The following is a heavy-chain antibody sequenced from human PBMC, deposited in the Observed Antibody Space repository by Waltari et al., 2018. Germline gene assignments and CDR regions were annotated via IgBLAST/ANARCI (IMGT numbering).Heavy chain of an antibody. CDR2: IKQDGNEK. CDR3: ARDEQHRPFDY. Sequence: EVQLVESGGGLVQPGGSLRLSCAVSGFTFSSYWMSWVRPAPGKGLEWVANIKQDGNEKYYVDSVKGRFTISRDNAKNSLYLQMNTLRVEDTAVYYCARDEQHRPFDYWGQGTLVTVSS. V-gene: IGHV3-7*01. D-gene: IGHD1-1*01. CDR1: GFTFSSYW. J-gene: IGHJ4*02.